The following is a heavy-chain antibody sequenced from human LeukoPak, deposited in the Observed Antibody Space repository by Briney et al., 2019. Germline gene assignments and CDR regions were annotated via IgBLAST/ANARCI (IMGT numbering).Heavy chain of an antibody. Sequence: ASVKVSCKASGYTFSDYYMHWVRRAPGQGLEWMGWIKLSDSETRYAQKFQGRVTMTRDTSINTAYMEMSRLASDDTAVYYCVRHHAHPERDLDYWGQGTLVTVSS. V-gene: IGHV1-2*02. D-gene: IGHD1-14*01. CDR1: GYTFSDYY. CDR2: IKLSDSET. CDR3: VRHHAHPERDLDY. J-gene: IGHJ4*02.